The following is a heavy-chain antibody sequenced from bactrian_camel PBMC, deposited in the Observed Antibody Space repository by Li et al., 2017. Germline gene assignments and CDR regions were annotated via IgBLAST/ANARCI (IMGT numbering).Heavy chain of an antibody. CDR1: GYAHSFYC. Sequence: HVQLVESGGGSVQAGGSLRLSCTASGYAHSFYCMGWFRQAPGKEREGVAVMYLGGGSTYYTDSVKGRFTISRDGAKNTVYLQLNSLKTEDMAMYYCAKGNGGSWYFDWFTIWGQGTQVTVS. V-gene: IGHV3S1*01. J-gene: IGHJ4*01. CDR3: AKGNGGSWYFDWFTI. D-gene: IGHD6*01. CDR2: MYLGGGST.